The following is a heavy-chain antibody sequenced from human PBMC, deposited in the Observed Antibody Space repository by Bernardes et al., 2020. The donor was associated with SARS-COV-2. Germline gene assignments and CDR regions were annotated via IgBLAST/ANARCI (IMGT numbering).Heavy chain of an antibody. Sequence: SETLSLTCTVSGGYIDSNHWAWIRQSPGKGLEWIGNVFASGRPTYNPSFQRRVSMSVDASKNQLTLRLSSVTTADTAVYYCARVVTCGEACSVFYYYGMDVSGQGPTVTVSS. CDR3: ARVVTCGEACSVFYYYGMDV. J-gene: IGHJ6*02. CDR1: GGYIDSNH. D-gene: IGHD2-21*01. V-gene: IGHV4-59*01. CDR2: VFASGRP.